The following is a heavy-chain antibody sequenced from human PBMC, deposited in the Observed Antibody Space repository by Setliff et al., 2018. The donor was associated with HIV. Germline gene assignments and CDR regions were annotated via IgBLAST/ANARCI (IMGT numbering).Heavy chain of an antibody. J-gene: IGHJ4*02. V-gene: IGHV4-59*08. CDR2: IHYSGST. D-gene: IGHD6-19*01. Sequence: SETLSLTCTVSGGSVNIFYWSWIRQPPGKGLEWLGYIHYSGSTYYNPSLKSRVTMSLDTSKNQFSLKLSSVTAADTAVYYCASPASGGSSGQYHYWGQGTLVTVSS. CDR1: GGSVNIFY. CDR3: ASPASGGSSGQYHY.